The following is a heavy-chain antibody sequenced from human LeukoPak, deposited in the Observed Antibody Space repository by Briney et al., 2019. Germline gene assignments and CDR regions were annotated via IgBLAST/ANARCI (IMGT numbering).Heavy chain of an antibody. Sequence: GASLRISCRGSRSHFTTYWIIWGRQMPGRGLEGMGRIDPSDSYTSYSPSFQGHVTISADKSISTAYLQWSSLKASDTAMYYCAREGRRDSGSYYSWFDPWGQGTLVTVSS. CDR3: AREGRRDSGSYYSWFDP. CDR2: IDPSDSYT. J-gene: IGHJ5*02. CDR1: RSHFTTYW. V-gene: IGHV5-10-1*01. D-gene: IGHD3-10*01.